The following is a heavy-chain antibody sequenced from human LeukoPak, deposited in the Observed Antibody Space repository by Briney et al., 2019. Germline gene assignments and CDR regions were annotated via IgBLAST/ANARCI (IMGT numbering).Heavy chain of an antibody. D-gene: IGHD3-9*01. CDR2: IYYSGST. CDR3: ARDRTGYYDILTGYYTYAFDI. J-gene: IGHJ3*02. CDR1: GGSISSSSYY. Sequence: SETLSLTCTVSGGSISSSSYYWGWIRQPPGKGLEWIGSIYYSGSTYYNPSLKSRVTISVDTSKNQFSLKLSSVTAADTAVYYCARDRTGYYDILTGYYTYAFDIWGQGTMVTVSS. V-gene: IGHV4-39*07.